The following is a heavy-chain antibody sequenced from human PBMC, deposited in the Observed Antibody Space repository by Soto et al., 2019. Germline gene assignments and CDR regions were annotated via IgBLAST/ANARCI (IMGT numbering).Heavy chain of an antibody. Sequence: QVQLVESGGGVVQPGRSLRLSCAASGFTFSSYGMHWVRQAPGKGLEWVAVISYDGSNKYYADSVKGRFTISRDNSKNTLYLQMNSLRAEDTAVYYCAKDHIVVVVAATQHYYGMDVWGQGTTVTVSS. CDR2: ISYDGSNK. D-gene: IGHD2-15*01. J-gene: IGHJ6*02. V-gene: IGHV3-30*18. CDR3: AKDHIVVVVAATQHYYGMDV. CDR1: GFTFSSYG.